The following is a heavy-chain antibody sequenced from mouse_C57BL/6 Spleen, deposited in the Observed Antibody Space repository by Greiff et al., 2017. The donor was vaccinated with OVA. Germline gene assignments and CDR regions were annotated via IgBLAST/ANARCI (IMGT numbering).Heavy chain of an antibody. J-gene: IGHJ4*01. CDR2: IDPSDSYT. CDR3: AIGAGSSSGYAMDY. CDR1: GYTFTSYW. D-gene: IGHD1-1*01. V-gene: IGHV1-59*01. Sequence: QVQLQQSGAELVRPGTSVKLSCKASGYTFTSYWMHWVKQRPGQGLEWIGVIDPSDSYTNYNQKFKGKATLTVDTSSSTAYMQLSSLTSEDSAVYYCAIGAGSSSGYAMDYWGQGTSVTVSS.